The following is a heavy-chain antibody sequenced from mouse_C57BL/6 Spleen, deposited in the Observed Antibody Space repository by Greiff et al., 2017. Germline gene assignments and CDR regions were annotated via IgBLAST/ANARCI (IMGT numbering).Heavy chain of an antibody. D-gene: IGHD2-3*01. CDR3: ARREGYYYWYCDV. CDR1: GYTFTSYW. Sequence: VQLQQPGAELVMPGASVKLSCKASGYTFTSYWMHWVKQRPGQGLEWIGEIDPSDSYTNYNQKFKGKSTLTVDKSSSTAYMQLSSLTSEDSAVYYCARREGYYYWYCDVWGTGTTVTVSS. J-gene: IGHJ1*03. CDR2: IDPSDSYT. V-gene: IGHV1-69*01.